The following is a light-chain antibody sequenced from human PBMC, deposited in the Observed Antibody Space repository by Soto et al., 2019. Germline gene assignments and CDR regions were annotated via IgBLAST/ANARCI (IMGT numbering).Light chain of an antibody. CDR2: LNYDGSH. CDR3: QTWGTGIRV. Sequence: QPVLTQSPSASASLGASVKLTCTLSSGQSSYAIAWHQQQPEKGPRFLMKLNYDGSHTKGDGIPDRFSGSSSGAERYLTISSLQSEDEADYYCQTWGTGIRVFGGGTKLTVL. V-gene: IGLV4-69*01. CDR1: SGQSSYA. J-gene: IGLJ2*01.